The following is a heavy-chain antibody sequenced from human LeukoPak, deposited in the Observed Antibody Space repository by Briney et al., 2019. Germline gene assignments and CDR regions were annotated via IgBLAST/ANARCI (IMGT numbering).Heavy chain of an antibody. D-gene: IGHD3-22*01. CDR3: ARGPDSSGYYYFDY. CDR2: IYYSGST. CDR1: GGSISSSSYY. V-gene: IGHV4-39*01. J-gene: IGHJ4*02. Sequence: PSETLSLTCTVSGGSISSSSYYWGWIRQPPGKGLEWIGSIYYSGSTYYNPSLKSRVTISVDTSKNQFSLKLSSVTAAGTAVYFCARGPDSSGYYYFDYWGQGTLVTVSS.